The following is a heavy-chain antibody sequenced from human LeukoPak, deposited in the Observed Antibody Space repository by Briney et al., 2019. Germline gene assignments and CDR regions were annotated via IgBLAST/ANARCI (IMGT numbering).Heavy chain of an antibody. CDR2: IRADAVTT. D-gene: IGHD3-10*01. J-gene: IGHJ5*02. CDR3: ARDRA. V-gene: IGHV3-23*01. CDR1: GFIFSRHG. Sequence: GGSLRLSCATSGFIFSRHGMNWVRQAPGKGLEWVSGIRADAVTTYYADSVKGRFIISRDNSKNTVYLQMNSLSAEDTAVYYCARDRAWGQGTLVTVSS.